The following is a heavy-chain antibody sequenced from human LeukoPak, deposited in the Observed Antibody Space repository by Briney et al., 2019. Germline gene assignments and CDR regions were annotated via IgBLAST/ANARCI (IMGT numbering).Heavy chain of an antibody. D-gene: IGHD5-12*01. V-gene: IGHV3-53*01. CDR3: ARGNIVMAGNYFDH. J-gene: IGHJ4*02. CDR2: IYTGGNT. CDR1: GFSVSSNY. Sequence: PGGSLRLSCAASGFSVSSNYMNWVRQPPGKGLEWVAVIYTGGNTHVADSVKGRFSISRDTSRNAVYLQMNLGDEDTAVYYCARGNIVMAGNYFDHWGQGIQVTVSS.